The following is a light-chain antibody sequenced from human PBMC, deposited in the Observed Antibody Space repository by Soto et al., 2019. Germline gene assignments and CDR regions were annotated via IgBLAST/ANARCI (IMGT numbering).Light chain of an antibody. J-gene: IGKJ1*01. Sequence: DIQMTQSPSSLSASVGDRVTITCRASQGISSYLAWYQQKPGKAPNLLIYAASTLRSGVPSRFSGNGSGTDFTLTISSLEPEDFAVYYSQQRSNWPWTFGQGTKVDIK. CDR1: QGISSY. CDR2: AAS. CDR3: QQRSNWPWT. V-gene: IGKV1-27*01.